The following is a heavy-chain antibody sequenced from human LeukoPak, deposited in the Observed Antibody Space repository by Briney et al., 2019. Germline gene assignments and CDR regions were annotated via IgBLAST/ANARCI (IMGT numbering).Heavy chain of an antibody. CDR3: AILPYYYDSSGYYFDY. V-gene: IGHV4-39*01. Sequence: NASETLSLTCTVSGGSISSSSYYWGWIRQPAGKGLEWIGSIYYSGSTYYNPSLKSRVTISVDTSKNQFSLKLSSVTAADTAVYYCAILPYYYDSSGYYFDYWGQGTLVTVSS. CDR1: GGSISSSSYY. J-gene: IGHJ4*02. D-gene: IGHD3-22*01. CDR2: IYYSGST.